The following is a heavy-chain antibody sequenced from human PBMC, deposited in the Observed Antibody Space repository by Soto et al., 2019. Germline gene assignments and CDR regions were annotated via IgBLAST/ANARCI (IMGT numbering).Heavy chain of an antibody. CDR3: AKELLAKKTYDYIWGSYPSDAFDI. Sequence: GGSLRLSCAASGFTFSSYAMSWVRQAPGKGLEWVSAISGSGGSTYYADSVKGRFTISRDNSKNTLYLQMNSLRAEDTAVYYCAKELLAKKTYDYIWGSYPSDAFDIWGQGTMVTVSS. CDR1: GFTFSSYA. CDR2: ISGSGGST. J-gene: IGHJ3*02. V-gene: IGHV3-23*01. D-gene: IGHD3-16*02.